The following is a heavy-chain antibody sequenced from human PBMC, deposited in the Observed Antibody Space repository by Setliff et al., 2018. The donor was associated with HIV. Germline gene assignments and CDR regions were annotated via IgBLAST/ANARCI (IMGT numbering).Heavy chain of an antibody. D-gene: IGHD2-15*01. V-gene: IGHV4-34*01. CDR2: INHSGST. J-gene: IGHJ6*02. Sequence: SETLSLTCAVYGGSFSNYYWSWIRQPPGKGLEWIGEINHSGSTNYNPSLKSRVSISVDTSQNQFSLKLKHVSAADTAVYYCAREQYHFVVDYYYYYGMDVWGQGNTVTVSS. CDR3: AREQYHFVVDYYYYYGMDV. CDR1: GGSFSNYY.